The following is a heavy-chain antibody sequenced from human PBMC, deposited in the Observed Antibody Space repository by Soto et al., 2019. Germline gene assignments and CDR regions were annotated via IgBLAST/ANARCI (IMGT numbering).Heavy chain of an antibody. CDR3: ARDSGYCSGGSCYYDYYGMDV. Sequence: QVQLVESGGGVVQPGRSLRLSCAASGFTFSSYGMHWVRKAPGKGLEWVAVIWYEGSNKYYADSVKGRFTISRDNSKNSLYLQMNSRRAEEKAVYYCARDSGYCSGGSCYYDYYGMDVWGQGITVTVSP. CDR2: IWYEGSNK. D-gene: IGHD2-15*01. J-gene: IGHJ6*01. CDR1: GFTFSSYG. V-gene: IGHV3-33*01.